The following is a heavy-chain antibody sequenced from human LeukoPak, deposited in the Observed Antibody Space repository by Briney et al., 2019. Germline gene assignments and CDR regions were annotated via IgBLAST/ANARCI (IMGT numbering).Heavy chain of an antibody. CDR2: MYYSGST. J-gene: IGHJ3*02. CDR1: GGSISSSY. CDR3: ASSGTIDAFDI. D-gene: IGHD1-26*01. Sequence: SETLSLTCTVSGGSISSSYWSWLRQPPGKGLEWMGHMYYSGSTNHNPSLNSRVTTSVDTSKNQFSLKLSSVTAADTAVYYCASSGTIDAFDIWGQGTMVTVSS. V-gene: IGHV4-59*01.